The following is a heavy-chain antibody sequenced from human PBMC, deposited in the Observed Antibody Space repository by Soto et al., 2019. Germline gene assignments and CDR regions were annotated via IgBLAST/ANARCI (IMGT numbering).Heavy chain of an antibody. CDR1: GGTFSSYA. Sequence: QVQLVQSGAEVKKPGSSVKVSCKASGGTFSSYAISWVRQAPGQGLEWMGGIIPIFGTANYAQKFQGRVTITADESTSTAYMGLSSLRSEDTAVYYCASPLYCSGGTCFDYWGQGTLVTVSS. D-gene: IGHD2-15*01. CDR2: IIPIFGTA. J-gene: IGHJ4*02. V-gene: IGHV1-69*01. CDR3: ASPLYCSGGTCFDY.